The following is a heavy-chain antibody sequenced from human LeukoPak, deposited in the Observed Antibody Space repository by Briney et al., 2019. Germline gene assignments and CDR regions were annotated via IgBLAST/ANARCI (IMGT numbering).Heavy chain of an antibody. V-gene: IGHV4-59*01. Sequence: SETLSLTCTVSGGSISSYYWSWIRQPPGKGLEWIGYIYYSGSTNYNPSLKSRVTISVDTSKNQSSLKLSSVTAADTAVYYCARTGLWFGEDQTYYFDYWGQGTLVTVSS. D-gene: IGHD3-10*01. CDR2: IYYSGST. CDR3: ARTGLWFGEDQTYYFDY. J-gene: IGHJ4*02. CDR1: GGSISSYY.